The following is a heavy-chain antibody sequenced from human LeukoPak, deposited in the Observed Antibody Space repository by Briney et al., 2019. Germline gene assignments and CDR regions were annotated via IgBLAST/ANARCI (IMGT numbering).Heavy chain of an antibody. D-gene: IGHD5-24*01. CDR3: ARDQRNGYNYGAFDI. J-gene: IGHJ3*02. V-gene: IGHV3-7*01. CDR1: GFSFDAYT. Sequence: GGSLRLSCAASGFSFDAYTMHWVRQAPGKGLEWVANIKQDGSEKYYVDSVKGRFTISRDNAKNSLYLQMNSLRAEDTAVYYCARDQRNGYNYGAFDIWGQGTMVTVSS. CDR2: IKQDGSEK.